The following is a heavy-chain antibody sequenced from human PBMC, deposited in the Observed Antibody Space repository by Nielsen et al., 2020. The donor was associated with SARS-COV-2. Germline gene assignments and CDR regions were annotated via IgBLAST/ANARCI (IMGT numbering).Heavy chain of an antibody. J-gene: IGHJ5*02. Sequence: GGSLRLSCATSGFTFSSYAMHWVRQAPGKGLEWVAGISHDGGNENYADSVKGRFTISRDNAKNSLYLQMNSLRAEDTAVYYCAREGGFDLQSWGQGTLVTVSS. CDR1: GFTFSSYA. D-gene: IGHD6-25*01. CDR2: ISHDGGNE. V-gene: IGHV3-30*04. CDR3: AREGGFDLQS.